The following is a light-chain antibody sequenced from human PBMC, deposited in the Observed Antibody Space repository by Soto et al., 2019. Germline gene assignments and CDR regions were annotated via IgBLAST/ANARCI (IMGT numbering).Light chain of an antibody. V-gene: IGLV2-8*01. CDR2: EVS. J-gene: IGLJ3*02. Sequence: QSALTQPPSASGSPGQSVTISCTGTSSDVGGYNYVSWYQQHPGKAPKVMIYEVSKRPSGVPDRFSGSKFGNTAYLTVSGLQAEDEADYYCSSYAGSNTWVFGGGTKLTVL. CDR3: SSYAGSNTWV. CDR1: SSDVGGYNY.